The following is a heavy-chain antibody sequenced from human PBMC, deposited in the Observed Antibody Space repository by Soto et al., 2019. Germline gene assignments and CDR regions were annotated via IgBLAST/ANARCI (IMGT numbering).Heavy chain of an antibody. V-gene: IGHV3-33*01. CDR1: GFTFSSYG. J-gene: IGHJ6*02. CDR2: IWYDGSNK. Sequence: QVQLVESGGGVVQPGRSLRLSCAASGFTFSSYGMHWVRQAPGKGLEWVAVIWYDGSNKYYADSVKGRFTISRDNSKNTLYLQMNSLRAEDTAVYYCARDTRYSSSWTLLDYGMDVWGQGTTVTVSS. D-gene: IGHD6-13*01. CDR3: ARDTRYSSSWTLLDYGMDV.